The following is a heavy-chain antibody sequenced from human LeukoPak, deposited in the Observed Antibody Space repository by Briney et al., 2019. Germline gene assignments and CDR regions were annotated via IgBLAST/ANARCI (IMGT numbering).Heavy chain of an antibody. CDR2: IISIFDIE. V-gene: IGHV1-69*04. CDR1: GDTFSSYA. D-gene: IGHD2-15*01. J-gene: IGHJ4*02. CDR3: ARSPLYCSGGSCYPDSIDY. Sequence: ASVKVSCKASGDTFSSYAINWVRQAPGQGLEWMGRIISIFDIENYAQKFQGRVTITADKSTSTAYMELGSLRSDDTAVYYCARSPLYCSGGSCYPDSIDYWGQGTLVTVSS.